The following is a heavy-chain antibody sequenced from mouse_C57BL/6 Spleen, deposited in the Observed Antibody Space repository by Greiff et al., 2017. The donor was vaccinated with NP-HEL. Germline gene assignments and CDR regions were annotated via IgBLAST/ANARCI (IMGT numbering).Heavy chain of an antibody. Sequence: EVKLDESGPGLVKPSQSLSLTCSVTGYSITSGYYWNWIRQFPGNKLEWMGYISYDGSNNYNPSLKNRISITRDTSKNQFFLKLNSVTTEDTATYYCAREGYGSTFAYWGQGTLVTVSA. CDR3: AREGYGSTFAY. V-gene: IGHV3-6*01. J-gene: IGHJ3*01. CDR2: ISYDGSN. D-gene: IGHD1-1*01. CDR1: GYSITSGYY.